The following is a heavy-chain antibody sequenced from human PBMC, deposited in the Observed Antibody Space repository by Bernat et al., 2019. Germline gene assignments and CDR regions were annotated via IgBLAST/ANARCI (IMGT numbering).Heavy chain of an antibody. CDR3: ARGDTAALFDYYYYMDV. J-gene: IGHJ6*03. Sequence: EVQLVESGGGLVQPGGSLRLSCAASGFTFSSYEMNWVRQAPGKGLEWVSYISSSGSTMYYADTVKGRFTITRDNAKNSLYLQMNSLRAEDTAVYYCARGDTAALFDYYYYMDVWGKGTTVTVSS. D-gene: IGHD5-18*01. CDR2: ISSSGSTM. CDR1: GFTFSSYE. V-gene: IGHV3-48*03.